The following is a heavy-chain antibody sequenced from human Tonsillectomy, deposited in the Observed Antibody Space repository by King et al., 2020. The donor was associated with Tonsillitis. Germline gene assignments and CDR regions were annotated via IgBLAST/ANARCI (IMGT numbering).Heavy chain of an antibody. CDR1: GFTFSNDA. D-gene: IGHD4-17*01. CDR3: VRGRRGDYGGGGYYHGMDV. J-gene: IGHJ6*02. V-gene: IGHV3-30-3*01. CDR2: ISYDGTNQ. Sequence: VQLVESGGGVVHPGRSLRLSCAASGFTFSNDAMHWVRQAPGKGLDWVAVISYDGTNQIYEDSVKGRFTISRDISKNTLYLQMDSLRPEDTAVYYCVRGRRGDYGGGGYYHGMDVWGQGTTVTVSS.